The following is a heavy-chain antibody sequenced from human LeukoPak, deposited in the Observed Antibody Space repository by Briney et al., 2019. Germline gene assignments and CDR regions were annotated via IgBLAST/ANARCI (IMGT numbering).Heavy chain of an antibody. CDR2: IYRAGPT. D-gene: IGHD2-15*01. J-gene: IGHJ3*02. CDR1: GLTVSTNY. V-gene: IGHV3-53*01. CDR3: ARVSPSPGYSLTSFDI. Sequence: GGSLRLSCAASGLTVSTNYMSWVRQAPGKGLTWVSVIYRAGPTYYADSVKGRFTISRDNSKNTLYLQMNSLRVEDTAVYYCARVSPSPGYSLTSFDIWGQGTMVTVSS.